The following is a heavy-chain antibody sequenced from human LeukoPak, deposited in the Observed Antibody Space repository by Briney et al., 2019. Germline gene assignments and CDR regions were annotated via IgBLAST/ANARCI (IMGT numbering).Heavy chain of an antibody. J-gene: IGHJ5*02. CDR1: GFTFSSYG. CDR2: IRYDGSNK. D-gene: IGHD6-6*01. CDR3: ATEYSSSSDNWFDP. Sequence: GSLRLSCAASGFTFSSYGMHWVRQAPGKGLEWVAFIRYDGSNKYYADSVKGRFTISRDNSKNTLYLQTNSLRAEDTAVYYCATEYSSSSDNWFDPWGQGTLVTVSS. V-gene: IGHV3-30*02.